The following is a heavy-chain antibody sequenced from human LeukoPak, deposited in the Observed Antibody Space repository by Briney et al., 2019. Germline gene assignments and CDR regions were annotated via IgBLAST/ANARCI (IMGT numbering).Heavy chain of an antibody. D-gene: IGHD2-2*02. Sequence: XSWXRQAPGQXLERMGGIIPIFGTANYAQKFQGRVTITADESTSTAYMELSSLRSEDTAVYYCARVYCSSTSCYINYFDYWGQGTLVTVSS. CDR3: ARVYCSSTSCYINYFDY. CDR2: IIPIFGTA. J-gene: IGHJ4*02. V-gene: IGHV1-69*01.